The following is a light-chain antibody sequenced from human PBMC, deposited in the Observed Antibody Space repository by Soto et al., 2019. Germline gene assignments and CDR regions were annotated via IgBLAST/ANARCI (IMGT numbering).Light chain of an antibody. J-gene: IGLJ1*01. CDR2: EVS. CDR1: SSDVGGYTY. V-gene: IGLV2-8*01. CDR3: SSYAGSYIYV. Sequence: QSVLTQPPSASGSPGQSVTISCTGTSSDVGGYTYVSWYQQHPGKAPKFMIYEVSKRPSGVPDRFSGSKSGNTASLTVSGLQAEDEADNVSSSYAGSYIYVFGTGTK.